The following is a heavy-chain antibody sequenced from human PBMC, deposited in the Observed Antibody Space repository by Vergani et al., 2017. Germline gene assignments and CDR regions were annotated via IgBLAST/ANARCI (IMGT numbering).Heavy chain of an antibody. CDR3: ARVSVGGAFDI. D-gene: IGHD3-10*01. Sequence: QVQLQESGPGLVKPSETLSLTCTVSGGSVSSGSYYWSWIRQSPGKGLEWIGYIYYSGSTNYNPSLKSRVTISVDTSKNQFSLKLSSVTAADTAVYYCARVSVGGAFDIWGQGTMVTVSS. V-gene: IGHV4-61*01. CDR1: GGSVSSGSYY. CDR2: IYYSGST. J-gene: IGHJ3*02.